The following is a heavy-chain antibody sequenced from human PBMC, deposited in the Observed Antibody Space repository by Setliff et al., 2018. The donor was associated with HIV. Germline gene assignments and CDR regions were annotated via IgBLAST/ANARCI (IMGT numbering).Heavy chain of an antibody. D-gene: IGHD3-10*01. CDR1: GFSLSTTGVG. V-gene: IGHV2-5*01. Sequence: SGPTLVNPTQTLALTCTFSGFSLSTTGVGVGWIRQPPGKGLEWLALIYWNADKRYSPSLKSRLTITKDTSKNQVVLTLTNIDPVDTATYYCAHIGQPLNARGDNYFDYWGQGTLVTVSS. CDR3: AHIGQPLNARGDNYFDY. J-gene: IGHJ4*02. CDR2: IYWNADK.